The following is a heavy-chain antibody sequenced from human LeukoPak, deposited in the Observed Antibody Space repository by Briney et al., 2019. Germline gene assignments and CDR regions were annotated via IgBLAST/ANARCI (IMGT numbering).Heavy chain of an antibody. V-gene: IGHV3-33*01. CDR3: ARGHLFLVIDY. Sequence: GGSLRLSCAASGFTFSSYGMHWVRQAPGKGLEWVAVIWYDGSNKYYADSVKGRFTISRDNSKNTLYLQMNSLRAEDTAVYYCARGHLFLVIDYWGQGILVTVSS. CDR2: IWYDGSNK. D-gene: IGHD3-3*01. J-gene: IGHJ4*02. CDR1: GFTFSSYG.